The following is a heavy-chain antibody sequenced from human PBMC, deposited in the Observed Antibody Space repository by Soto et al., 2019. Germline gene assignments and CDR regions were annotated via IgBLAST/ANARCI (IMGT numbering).Heavy chain of an antibody. CDR3: ARGAVQLWSDYYYGMDV. D-gene: IGHD5-18*01. Sequence: KPAETLSLTCAVSGGSISSGGYYWIWIRHHPGKGLEWIGYIYYSGSTYYNPSLKSRVTISVDTSKNQFSLKLSSVTAADTAVYHCARGAVQLWSDYYYGMDVWGQGTTVTVSS. J-gene: IGHJ6*02. CDR2: IYYSGST. CDR1: GGSISSGGYY. V-gene: IGHV4-31*11.